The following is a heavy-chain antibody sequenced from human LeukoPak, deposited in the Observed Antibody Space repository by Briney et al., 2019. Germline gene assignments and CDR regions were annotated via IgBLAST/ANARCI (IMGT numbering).Heavy chain of an antibody. J-gene: IGHJ4*02. CDR1: GFTFSSYG. D-gene: IGHD3-10*01. CDR3: AKDRGIPQYYFDY. Sequence: PGRSLRLSCGASGFTFSSYGMHWVRQAPGKGLEWVAVIWYDGSNKYYADSVKGRFTISRDNSKNTLYLQMNSPRAEDTAVYYCAKDRGIPQYYFDYWGQGTLVTVSS. V-gene: IGHV3-33*06. CDR2: IWYDGSNK.